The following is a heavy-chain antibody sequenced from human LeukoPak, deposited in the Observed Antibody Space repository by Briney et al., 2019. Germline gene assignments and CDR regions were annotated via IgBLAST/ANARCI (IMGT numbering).Heavy chain of an antibody. D-gene: IGHD3-3*01. V-gene: IGHV1-2*02. CDR1: GYSFTDYY. Sequence: ASVTVSCKTSGYSFTDYYIHWVRQAPGQGLEWMGWINTKSGRTSSARKFQGRVTMTRDPSTTTVYMDMAWLTSDDTAIYFCARADFIDAGPYLIGPWGQGTLVTVSS. CDR2: INTKSGRT. J-gene: IGHJ5*02. CDR3: ARADFIDAGPYLIGP.